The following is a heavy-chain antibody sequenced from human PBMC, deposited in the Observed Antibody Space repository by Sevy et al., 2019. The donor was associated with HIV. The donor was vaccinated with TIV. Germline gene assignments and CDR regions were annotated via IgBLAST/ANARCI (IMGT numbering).Heavy chain of an antibody. CDR3: AREGNRAMFYFDQ. Sequence: SETLSLTCTISGGSVSSGTYHWSWIRQPPGKGLEWIGYISYSGSTKYNPSLMGRVTLSGDTSSNRFFLKLSSVTAADTAVYYCAREGNRAMFYFDQWGQGTLVTVSS. V-gene: IGHV4-61*01. J-gene: IGHJ4*02. CDR2: ISYSGST. D-gene: IGHD5-18*01. CDR1: GGSVSSGTYH.